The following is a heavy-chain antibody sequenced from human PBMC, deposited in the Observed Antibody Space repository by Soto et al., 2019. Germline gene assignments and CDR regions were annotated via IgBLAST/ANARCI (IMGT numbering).Heavy chain of an antibody. CDR1: GFTFSDYA. J-gene: IGHJ6*02. CDR2: LNGAGGST. V-gene: IGHV3-23*01. Sequence: PVGSLRLSWLASGFTFSDYAMTWVLHVPGRGLEWVSSLNGAGGSTYYADSVRGRFTISRDNSQNTLFLQMNRLTVDDTAIYYCAAPRDEYGSGISWFTYGMDVWGQGTTVTVSS. CDR3: AAPRDEYGSGISWFTYGMDV. D-gene: IGHD3-10*01.